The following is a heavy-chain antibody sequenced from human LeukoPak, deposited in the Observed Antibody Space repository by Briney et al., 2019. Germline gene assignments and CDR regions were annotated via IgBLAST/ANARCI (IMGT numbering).Heavy chain of an antibody. CDR1: GGSISSGSYY. CDR3: ARRIAAAATSWFDP. J-gene: IGHJ5*02. D-gene: IGHD6-13*01. CDR2: IYYSGST. V-gene: IGHV4-39*01. Sequence: SETLSLTCTVSGGSISSGSYYWGWIRQPPGKGLEWIGSIYYSGSTYYNPSLKSRVTISVDTSKNQFSLKLSSVTAADTAVYYCARRIAAAATSWFDPWGQGTLVTVSS.